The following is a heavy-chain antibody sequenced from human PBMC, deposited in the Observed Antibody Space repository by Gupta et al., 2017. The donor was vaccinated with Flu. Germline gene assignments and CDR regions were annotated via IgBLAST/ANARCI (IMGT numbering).Heavy chain of an antibody. Sequence: RQATGKGLEWVANIKQDGSEKYYVGSVKGRFTISRDNAKNLLYLQMNSLRAEDTAVYYCARPSIQRTNWFDPWGQGTLVTVSS. CDR3: ARPSIQRTNWFDP. CDR2: IKQDGSEK. D-gene: IGHD1-1*01. V-gene: IGHV3-7*01. J-gene: IGHJ5*02.